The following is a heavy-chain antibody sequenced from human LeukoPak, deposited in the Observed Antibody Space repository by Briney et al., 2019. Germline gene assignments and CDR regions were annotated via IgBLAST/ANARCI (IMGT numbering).Heavy chain of an antibody. V-gene: IGHV3-9*01. CDR1: GYTFDDYA. Sequence: GRSLILACAASGYTFDDYAMHWVRQAPGMGLEWVSGISWNSGSIGYADSVKGRFTISRDNAKNSLYLQMNSLRAEDTALYYCAKGRLWFGELDAFDIWGQGTMVTVSS. J-gene: IGHJ3*02. CDR2: ISWNSGSI. CDR3: AKGRLWFGELDAFDI. D-gene: IGHD3-10*01.